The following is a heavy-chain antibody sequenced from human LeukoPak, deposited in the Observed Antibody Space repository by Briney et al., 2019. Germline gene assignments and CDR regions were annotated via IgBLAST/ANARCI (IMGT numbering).Heavy chain of an antibody. Sequence: GGSLRLSCAASEFTLSAYWMTWVRQAPGTGLEWVANINQDGSERFYVDSVKGRFTISRDNAKNSLYLQMNSLRAEDTAVYYCARRGRYCTSTSCSLLGAFDIWGQGTMVTVSS. D-gene: IGHD2-2*01. CDR1: EFTLSAYW. CDR3: ARRGRYCTSTSCSLLGAFDI. CDR2: INQDGSER. J-gene: IGHJ3*02. V-gene: IGHV3-7*01.